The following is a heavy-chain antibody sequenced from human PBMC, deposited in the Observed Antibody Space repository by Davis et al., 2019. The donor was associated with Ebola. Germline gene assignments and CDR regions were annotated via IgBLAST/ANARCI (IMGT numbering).Heavy chain of an antibody. V-gene: IGHV1-8*03. CDR1: GYTFTSYD. CDR3: ARKRYEGYGMDV. J-gene: IGHJ6*02. D-gene: IGHD1-1*01. Sequence: ASVKVSCKASGYTFTSYDINWVRQATGQGLEWMGWMNPNSGNTGYAQKFQGRVTITRNTSISTAYMELSSLRSDDTAVYYCARKRYEGYGMDVWGQGTTVTVSS. CDR2: MNPNSGNT.